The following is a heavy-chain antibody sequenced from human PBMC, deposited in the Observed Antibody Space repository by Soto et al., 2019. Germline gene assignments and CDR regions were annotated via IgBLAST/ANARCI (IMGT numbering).Heavy chain of an antibody. D-gene: IGHD6-13*01. CDR1: GGTFSSYT. V-gene: IGHV1-69*02. J-gene: IGHJ3*02. CDR2: IIPILGIA. CDR3: ASPADGYSSSWRYDAFDI. Sequence: ASVKVSCKASGGTFSSYTISWVRQAPGQGLEWMGRIIPILGIANYAQKFQGRVTITADKSTSTAYMELSSLRSEDTAVYYCASPADGYSSSWRYDAFDIWGQGTMVT.